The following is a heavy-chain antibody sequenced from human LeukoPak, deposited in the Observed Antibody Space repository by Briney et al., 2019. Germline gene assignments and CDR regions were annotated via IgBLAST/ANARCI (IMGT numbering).Heavy chain of an antibody. CDR3: AKDLRSRYDILTTMDV. CDR1: GFTFSSYG. CDR2: ISGSGGST. V-gene: IGHV3-23*01. Sequence: PGGSLRLSCAASGFTFSSYGMHWVRQAPGKGLEWVSAISGSGGSTYYADSVKGRFTISRDNSKNTLYLQMNSLRAEDTAVYYCAKDLRSRYDILTTMDVWGKGTTVTISS. D-gene: IGHD3-9*01. J-gene: IGHJ6*04.